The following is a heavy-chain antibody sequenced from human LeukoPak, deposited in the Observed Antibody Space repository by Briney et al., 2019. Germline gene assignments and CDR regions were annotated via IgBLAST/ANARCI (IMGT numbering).Heavy chain of an antibody. J-gene: IGHJ4*02. CDR3: ARSSAVAGPLDY. D-gene: IGHD6-19*01. CDR1: GYTFTSYG. V-gene: IGHV1-69*04. Sequence: GASVKVSCKASGYTFTSYGISWVRQAPGQGLEWMGRIIPILGIANYAQKFQGRVTITADKSTSTAYMELSSLRSEDTAVYYCARSSAVAGPLDYWGQGTLVTVSS. CDR2: IIPILGIA.